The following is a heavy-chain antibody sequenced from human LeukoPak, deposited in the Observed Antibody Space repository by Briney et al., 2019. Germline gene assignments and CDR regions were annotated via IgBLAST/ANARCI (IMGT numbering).Heavy chain of an antibody. D-gene: IGHD3-22*01. J-gene: IGHJ3*02. V-gene: IGHV3-21*04. Sequence: NAGGSLRLACAASGFTFSSYSMNWVRQAPGKGLEWVSSISSSSSYIYYADSVKGRFTISRDNAKNSLYLQMNSLRAEDTAVYYCAKDPPLTYYYDSSGYRGDAFDIWGQGTMVTVSS. CDR2: ISSSSSYI. CDR1: GFTFSSYS. CDR3: AKDPPLTYYYDSSGYRGDAFDI.